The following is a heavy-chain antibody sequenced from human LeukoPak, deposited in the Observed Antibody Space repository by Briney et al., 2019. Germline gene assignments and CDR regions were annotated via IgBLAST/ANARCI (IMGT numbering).Heavy chain of an antibody. Sequence: GGSLRLSCAASGFTFSSYGMSWVRQAPGKGLEWVSAISGSGGSTYYADSVKGRFTISRDNSKNTLYLQMNSLRAEDTAVYYCAKEAYFRIPAAGYPDYWGQGTLVTVSS. CDR3: AKEAYFRIPAAGYPDY. V-gene: IGHV3-23*01. CDR1: GFTFSSYG. CDR2: ISGSGGST. J-gene: IGHJ4*02. D-gene: IGHD6-13*01.